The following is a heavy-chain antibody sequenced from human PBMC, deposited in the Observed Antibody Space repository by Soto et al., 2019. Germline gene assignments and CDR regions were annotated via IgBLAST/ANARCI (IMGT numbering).Heavy chain of an antibody. J-gene: IGHJ4*01. CDR3: ALQPYYYDSSGSGIFDY. D-gene: IGHD3-22*01. Sequence: SGPTLVNPTQTLTLTCTFSGFSLSTSGVGVGWIRQPPGKALEWLALIYWNDDKRYSPSLKSRLTITKDTSKNQVVLTMTNMDPVDTATYYCALQPYYYDSSGSGIFDYWGHGTLDTVSP. CDR2: IYWNDDK. CDR1: GFSLSTSGVG. V-gene: IGHV2-5*01.